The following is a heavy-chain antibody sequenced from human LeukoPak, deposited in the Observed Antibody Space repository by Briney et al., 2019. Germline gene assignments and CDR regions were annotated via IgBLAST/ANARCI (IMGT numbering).Heavy chain of an antibody. Sequence: ASVKVSCKASGYTFTSYGISWVRQAPGQGLEWMGWISAYNGNTNYAQKLQGRVTMTTDTSTSTAYMELRSLRSDDTAVYYCAKDGDSSGWPEYFDYWGQGTLVTVSS. CDR2: ISAYNGNT. V-gene: IGHV1-18*01. CDR1: GYTFTSYG. CDR3: AKDGDSSGWPEYFDY. J-gene: IGHJ4*02. D-gene: IGHD6-19*01.